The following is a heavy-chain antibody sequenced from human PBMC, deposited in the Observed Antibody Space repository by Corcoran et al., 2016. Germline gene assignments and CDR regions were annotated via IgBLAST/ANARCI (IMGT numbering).Heavy chain of an antibody. V-gene: IGHV3-53*01. CDR2: IYSGGST. Sequence: EVQLVESGGGLIQPGGSLRLSCAASGFTVSSNYMSWVRQAPGKGLEWVSVIYSGGSTYYADSVKGRFTISRDNSKNTLYLQMNSLRAEDTAVYYCARVSSRCLYRYFDYWGQGTLVTVSS. CDR1: GFTVSSNY. CDR3: ARVSSRCLYRYFDY. J-gene: IGHJ4*02.